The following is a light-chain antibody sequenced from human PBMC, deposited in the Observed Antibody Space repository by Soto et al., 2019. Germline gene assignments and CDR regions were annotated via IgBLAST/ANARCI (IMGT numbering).Light chain of an antibody. J-gene: IGKJ2*01. CDR1: QSISSW. V-gene: IGKV1-5*03. Sequence: DIQMTQSPSTLSASVGDRVTITCRASQSISSWLAWYQQKPGKAPKLLIYKAFSLESGVPSRFSGSGSGTEFTLTISSLQPDDFATYYCQQYHSHMYTFGHGTKLEIK. CDR2: KAF. CDR3: QQYHSHMYT.